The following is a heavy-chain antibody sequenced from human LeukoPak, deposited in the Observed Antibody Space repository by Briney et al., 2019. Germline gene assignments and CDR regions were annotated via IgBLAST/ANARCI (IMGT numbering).Heavy chain of an antibody. CDR1: GFTFSSYS. CDR2: ISSSSSYI. CDR3: AKDFLEWELSSDY. Sequence: GGSLRLSCAASGFTFSSYSMNWVRQAPGKGLEWVSSISSSSSYIYYADSVKGRFTISRDNAKNSLYLQMNSLRAEDTAVYYCAKDFLEWELSSDYWGQGTLVTVSS. V-gene: IGHV3-21*01. D-gene: IGHD1-26*01. J-gene: IGHJ4*02.